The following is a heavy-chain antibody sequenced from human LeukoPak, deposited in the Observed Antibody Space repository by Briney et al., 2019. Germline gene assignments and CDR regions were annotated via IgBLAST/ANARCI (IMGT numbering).Heavy chain of an antibody. Sequence: SETLSLTCAVYGVSFSGYYWSWIRQPPGKGLEWIGEINRSGSTNYNPSLKSRVTISVDTSKNQFSLKLSSVTAADTAVYYCARGRRLLPVFDYWGQGTLVTVSS. CDR3: ARGRRLLPVFDY. CDR1: GVSFSGYY. V-gene: IGHV4-34*01. J-gene: IGHJ4*02. CDR2: INRSGST. D-gene: IGHD2-15*01.